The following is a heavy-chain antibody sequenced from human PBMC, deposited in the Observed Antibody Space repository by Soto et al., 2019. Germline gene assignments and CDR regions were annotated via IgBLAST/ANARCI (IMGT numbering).Heavy chain of an antibody. V-gene: IGHV5-51*01. Sequence: GEYLNTPRKGPGYSFTSYWIGWVRQMPGKGLGWMGINYPGDSDTRYSPSFQGQVTISADKSISTADLQWSSLEASDTALYYCAREPVRPDYYYYGVDVWGQGTTVTVSS. CDR2: NYPGDSDT. CDR3: AREPVRPDYYYYGVDV. CDR1: GYSFTSYW. D-gene: IGHD3-10*01. J-gene: IGHJ6*02.